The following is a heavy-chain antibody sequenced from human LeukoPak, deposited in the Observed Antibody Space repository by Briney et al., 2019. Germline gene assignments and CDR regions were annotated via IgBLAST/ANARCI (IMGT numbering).Heavy chain of an antibody. CDR3: ARVDVVVPAAADAFDI. Sequence: ASVKVSCKASGYTFTSYGISWVRQAPGQGLEWMGWISAYNGNTNYAQKLQGRVTMTTDTSTSTAYTELRSLRSDDTAVYYCARVDVVVPAAADAFDIWGQGTMVTVSS. J-gene: IGHJ3*02. CDR1: GYTFTSYG. CDR2: ISAYNGNT. V-gene: IGHV1-18*01. D-gene: IGHD2-2*01.